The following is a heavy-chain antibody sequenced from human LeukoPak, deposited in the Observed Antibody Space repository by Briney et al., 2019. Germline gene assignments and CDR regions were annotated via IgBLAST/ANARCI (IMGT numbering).Heavy chain of an antibody. CDR2: ITNSGDTT. J-gene: IGHJ4*02. Sequence: GGSLTLSCVPSGFPYEDNAMVGVHQAPPKGVEWVSAITNSGDTTYYVGSVKGRFTISRDNSKNALYLQMNSLRVEDTAIYYCVKEAVTPHFDYWGQGTLVTVSS. CDR3: VKEAVTPHFDY. D-gene: IGHD6-19*01. V-gene: IGHV3-23*01. CDR1: GFPYEDNA.